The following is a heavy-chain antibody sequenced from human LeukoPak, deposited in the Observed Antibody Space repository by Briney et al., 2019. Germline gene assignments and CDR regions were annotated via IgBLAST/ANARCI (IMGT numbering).Heavy chain of an antibody. CDR1: GFTFSSYG. Sequence: GRSLRLSCAASGFTFSSYGMHWVRQAPGKGLEWVAVISYDGSNKYYADSAKGRFTISRDNSKNTLYLQMNSLRAEDTAVYYCAKDSLPGVWSGYLDYWGQGTLVTVSS. J-gene: IGHJ4*02. CDR2: ISYDGSNK. D-gene: IGHD3-3*01. V-gene: IGHV3-30*18. CDR3: AKDSLPGVWSGYLDY.